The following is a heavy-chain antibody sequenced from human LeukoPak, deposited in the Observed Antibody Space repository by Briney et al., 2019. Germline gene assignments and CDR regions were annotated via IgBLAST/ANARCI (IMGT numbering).Heavy chain of an antibody. J-gene: IGHJ4*02. Sequence: GGSLRLSCAASGFTFSSYGMHWVRQAPGKGLEWVAVIWYDGSNKYYADSVKGRFTISRDNSKNTLYLQMNSLRAEDTAVYYCAIGSSWSYFDYWGQGTLVTVSS. CDR1: GFTFSSYG. CDR3: AIGSSWSYFDY. D-gene: IGHD6-13*01. CDR2: IWYDGSNK. V-gene: IGHV3-33*01.